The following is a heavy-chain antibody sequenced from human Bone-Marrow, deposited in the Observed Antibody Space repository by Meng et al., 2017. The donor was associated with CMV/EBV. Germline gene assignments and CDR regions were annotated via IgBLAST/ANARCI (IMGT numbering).Heavy chain of an antibody. Sequence: SVKVSCKASGGTFSSYAISWVRQAPGQGLEWMGGIIPIFGTANYAQKFQGRVTITTDESTSTAYMELSSLRSEDTAVYYCARGDFFDRSVNNYRAFDYWGQGVLVTVSS. V-gene: IGHV1-69*05. D-gene: IGHD3-22*01. CDR3: ARGDFFDRSVNNYRAFDY. J-gene: IGHJ4*02. CDR1: GGTFSSYA. CDR2: IIPIFGTA.